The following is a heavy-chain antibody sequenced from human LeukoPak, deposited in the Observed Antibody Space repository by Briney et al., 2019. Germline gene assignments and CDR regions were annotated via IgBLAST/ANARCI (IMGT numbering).Heavy chain of an antibody. CDR2: INPSGGST. D-gene: IGHD3-3*01. CDR3: ARGKKYYDFWSGYFTLDDY. Sequence: ASVKVSCKASGYTFTSYYMHWVRQAPGQGLEWMGIINPSGGSTSYAQKFQGRVTMTRDMSTSTVYMELSSLRSEDTAVYYCARGKKYYDFWSGYFTLDDYWGQGTLVTVSS. CDR1: GYTFTSYY. J-gene: IGHJ4*02. V-gene: IGHV1-46*01.